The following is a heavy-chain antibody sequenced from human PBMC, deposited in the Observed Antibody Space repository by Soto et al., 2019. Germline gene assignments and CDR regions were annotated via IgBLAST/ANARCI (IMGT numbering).Heavy chain of an antibody. V-gene: IGHV3-9*01. J-gene: IGHJ4*02. CDR1: GFTFDDYA. Sequence: EVQLVESGGGLVQPGRSLRLSCAASGFTFDDYAMHWVRQAPGKGLEWVSGISWNSGRIAYADSVKGRFTISRDNAKNPLYLQMNSLRGEDTAFYYCAKDTGYSGYNSFDYWGQGTLVTVSS. CDR3: AKDTGYSGYNSFDY. D-gene: IGHD5-12*01. CDR2: ISWNSGRI.